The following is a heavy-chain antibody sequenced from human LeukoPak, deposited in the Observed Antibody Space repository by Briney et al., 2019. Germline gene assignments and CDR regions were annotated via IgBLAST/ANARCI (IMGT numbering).Heavy chain of an antibody. Sequence: PSETLSLTCTASGGSISSYYCSWRRQPAGKGLELIGRIYTSEFTNYNPSLKSRVIMSVDTSKNQFSLKLNSVTGEDRTVYYCARALSRISYWEFDPCGEGILVTVSS. CDR3: ARALSRISYWEFDP. J-gene: IGHJ5*02. CDR2: IYTSEFT. V-gene: IGHV4-4*07. CDR1: GGSISSYY. D-gene: IGHD2-8*02.